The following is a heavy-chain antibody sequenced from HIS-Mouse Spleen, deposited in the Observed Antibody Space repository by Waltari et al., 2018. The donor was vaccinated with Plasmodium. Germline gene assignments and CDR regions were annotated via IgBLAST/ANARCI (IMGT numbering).Heavy chain of an antibody. CDR2: RKQDVSEK. Sequence: EVQLVESGGGLVQSGGSLRLSCAASGFTFSGYWMRWVRQAPGEGVEWVANRKQDVSEKYYVDSVKGRVTISRDNAKNSLYLQMNSLRAEDTAVYYCASSWYWYFDLWGRGTLVTVSA. CDR3: ASSWYWYFDL. CDR1: GFTFSGYW. V-gene: IGHV3-7*01. J-gene: IGHJ2*01. D-gene: IGHD6-13*01.